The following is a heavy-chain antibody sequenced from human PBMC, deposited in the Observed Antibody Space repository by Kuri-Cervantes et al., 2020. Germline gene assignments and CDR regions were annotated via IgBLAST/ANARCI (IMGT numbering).Heavy chain of an antibody. Sequence: SETLSLTCTVSGGSISSSSYYWGWIRQPPGKGLEWIGSIYYSGSTYYNPSLKSRVTISVDTSKNQFSLKLSSVTAADTAVYYCARRTGPRIKLGYYMDVWGKGTTVTVSS. CDR3: ARRTGPRIKLGYYMDV. J-gene: IGHJ6*03. CDR2: IYYSGST. D-gene: IGHD7-27*01. V-gene: IGHV4-39*01. CDR1: GGSISSSSYY.